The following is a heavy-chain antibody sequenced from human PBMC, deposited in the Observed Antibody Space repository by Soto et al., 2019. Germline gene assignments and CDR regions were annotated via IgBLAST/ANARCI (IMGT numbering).Heavy chain of an antibody. D-gene: IGHD3-10*01. CDR3: GTRAGGGGY. V-gene: IGHV3-53*01. Sequence: EVQLVESGGGLIQPGGSLRLSCAVSGFTVSNNYMSWVRQAPGKGLEGVSVIYSGGYTAYGDSVKGRFTISRDNSKNTLYFQRNAVGADERAVFYWGTRAGGGGYWGQGTLVTVSS. J-gene: IGHJ4*02. CDR1: GFTVSNNY. CDR2: IYSGGYT.